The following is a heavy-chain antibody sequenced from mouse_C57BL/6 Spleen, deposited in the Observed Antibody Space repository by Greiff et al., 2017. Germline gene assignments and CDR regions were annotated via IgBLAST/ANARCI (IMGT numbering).Heavy chain of an antibody. CDR2: IWTGGGT. V-gene: IGHV2-9-1*01. Sequence: QVQLKQSGPGLVAPSQSLSITCTVSGFSLTSYAISWVRQPPGKGLEWLGVIWTGGGTNYNSALESRLSISKDNSKSQVFLKMNSLQTDDTARDYCARKKPDYYGSSYLNFEVWGTGTTVTVSS. CDR3: ARKKPDYYGSSYLNFEV. D-gene: IGHD1-1*01. J-gene: IGHJ1*03. CDR1: GFSLTSYA.